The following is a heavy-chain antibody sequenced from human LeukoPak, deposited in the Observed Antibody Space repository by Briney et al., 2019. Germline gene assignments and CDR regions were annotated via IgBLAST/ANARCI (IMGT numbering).Heavy chain of an antibody. CDR3: AKDPLNYGSGTYFDY. Sequence: PGGSLRLSCAASGFTFSSYGMYWVRQAPGKGLEWVAVISYDGSNKYYADSVKGRFTISRDNSKNTLHLQMNSLRSEDTAVYYCAKDPLNYGSGTYFDYWGQGTLVTVSS. CDR2: ISYDGSNK. D-gene: IGHD3-10*01. J-gene: IGHJ4*02. CDR1: GFTFSSYG. V-gene: IGHV3-30*18.